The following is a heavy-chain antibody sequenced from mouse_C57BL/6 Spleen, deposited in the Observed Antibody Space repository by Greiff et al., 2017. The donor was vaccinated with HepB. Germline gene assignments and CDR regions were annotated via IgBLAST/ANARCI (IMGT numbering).Heavy chain of an antibody. V-gene: IGHV1-62-2*01. CDR3: ARHEEGDDDRYAMDY. CDR1: GYTFTEYT. CDR2: FYPGSGSI. Sequence: LVESGAELVKPGASVKLSCKASGYTFTEYTIHWVKQRSGQGLEWIGWFYPGSGSIKYNEKFKDKATLTADKSSSTVYMERSRLKSEDSAVYFCARHEEGDDDRYAMDYWGQGTSVTVSS. J-gene: IGHJ4*01. D-gene: IGHD2-4*01.